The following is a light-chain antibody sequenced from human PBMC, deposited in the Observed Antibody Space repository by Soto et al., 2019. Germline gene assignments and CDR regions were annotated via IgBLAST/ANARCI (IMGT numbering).Light chain of an antibody. CDR3: QLHGSSRLT. J-gene: IGKJ4*01. CDR1: QSVSSSY. Sequence: EIVLTQSPGTLSLSPGERDTLSCRASQSVSSSYLAWYQQKPGQAPRLLIYVASSRATEIPDRFSGSGSGTDFTLTISRLELEDFAVYYCQLHGSSRLTFCGVSKV. V-gene: IGKV3-20*01. CDR2: VAS.